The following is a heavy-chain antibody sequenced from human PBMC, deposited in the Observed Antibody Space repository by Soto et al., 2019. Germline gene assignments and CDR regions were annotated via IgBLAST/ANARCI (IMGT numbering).Heavy chain of an antibody. CDR1: GSSVSGQY. V-gene: IGHV4-34*01. CDR2: IIPTGST. Sequence: QVQLHQRGAGLLKPSETLSLTCAVSGSSVSGQYWSWIRQPPGKGLEWVGEIIPTGSTTYIPSLNSRLSFSLDTSTNHYSLNLTSVSVADTAVYYCARGGISMAWNYYYYGMDVWGQGTTVTVSS. CDR3: ARGGISMAWNYYYYGMDV. D-gene: IGHD2-8*01. J-gene: IGHJ6*02.